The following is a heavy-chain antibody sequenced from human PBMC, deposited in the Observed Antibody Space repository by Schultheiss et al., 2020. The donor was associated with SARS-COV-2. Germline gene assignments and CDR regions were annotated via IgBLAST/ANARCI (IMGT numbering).Heavy chain of an antibody. CDR2: IYYNGGT. CDR1: GGSINSFY. CDR3: ASGRVPDYLDV. J-gene: IGHJ6*03. Sequence: SETLSLTCTVSGGSINSFYWSWVRQPPGGGLGWIGYIYYNGGTNNNPSLKSRVTISVDTSKRHFSLKLTSVTAADTATYYCASGRVPDYLDVWGKGTTVTVSS. D-gene: IGHD6-19*01. V-gene: IGHV4-59*01.